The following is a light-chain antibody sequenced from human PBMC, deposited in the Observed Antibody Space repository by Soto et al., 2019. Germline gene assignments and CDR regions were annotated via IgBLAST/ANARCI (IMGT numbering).Light chain of an antibody. CDR2: AVS. V-gene: IGKV3-20*01. CDR1: QSISSTF. CDR3: QQYYASPRT. Sequence: EIVLTQSPGTLSLSPGERATLSCRASQSISSTFLAWYQQKPGQAPRLLIYAVSGRATGIPDRFSGSGSGTDFTLTISSLEPEDFAVYFCQQYYASPRTFGQGTKVEIK. J-gene: IGKJ1*01.